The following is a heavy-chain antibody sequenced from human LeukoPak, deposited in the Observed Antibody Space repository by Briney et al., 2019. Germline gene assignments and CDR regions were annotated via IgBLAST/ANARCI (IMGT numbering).Heavy chain of an antibody. D-gene: IGHD3-22*01. J-gene: IGHJ4*02. CDR1: RFTFGNYG. CDR3: AKSSYYDSSGYYREYYFDY. CDR2: ISGSGGST. Sequence: PGGSLRLSCAASRFTFGNYGMTWVRQAPGMGLEWVSSISGSGGSTYYADSVKGRFTISRDNSKNTLYLQMNSLRDEDTAVYYCAKSSYYDSSGYYREYYFDYWGQGTLVTVSS. V-gene: IGHV3-23*01.